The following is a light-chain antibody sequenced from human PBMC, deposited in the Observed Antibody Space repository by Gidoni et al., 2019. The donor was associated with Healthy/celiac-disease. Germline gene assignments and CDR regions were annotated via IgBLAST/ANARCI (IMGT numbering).Light chain of an antibody. CDR2: GAS. V-gene: IGKV3-15*01. CDR3: QQYNNWPPSYT. Sequence: EIVMTQSPATLSVSPGERATLSCRASQSGSSNLAWYQQKPGQAPRLLLYGASTRATGIPARFSGSGSGTEFTLTISSLQSEDFAVYYCQQYNNWPPSYTFGQGTKLEIK. CDR1: QSGSSN. J-gene: IGKJ2*01.